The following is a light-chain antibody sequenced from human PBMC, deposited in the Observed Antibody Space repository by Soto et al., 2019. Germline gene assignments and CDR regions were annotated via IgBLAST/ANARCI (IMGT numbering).Light chain of an antibody. CDR2: GSS. CDR1: QSLSSSY. V-gene: IGKV3-20*01. CDR3: HHYGSSPPWT. Sequence: EIVLTQSPGTLSLSPGERATLSCRASQSLSSSYLAWYQQKPGRTPRLLIYGSSSRATGIPDRFSASGSGTDFTLTISRLEPEDFAVYYCHHYGSSPPWTFGQGTKVDIK. J-gene: IGKJ1*01.